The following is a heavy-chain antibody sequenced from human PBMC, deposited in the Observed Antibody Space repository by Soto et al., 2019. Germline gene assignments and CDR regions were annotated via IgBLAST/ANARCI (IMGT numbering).Heavy chain of an antibody. V-gene: IGHV3-74*01. Sequence: GGSLRLSCAASGFTFSGHWMHWVRQAPGKGLVWVSRINGDGSSTNYADFVKGRFTISRDNAESTLYLQMNSLRAEDTAVYYCASPVVPAAMGGPYFSGIDVWGQGTTVTVSS. CDR3: ASPVVPAAMGGPYFSGIDV. J-gene: IGHJ6*02. CDR2: INGDGSST. D-gene: IGHD2-2*01. CDR1: GFTFSGHW.